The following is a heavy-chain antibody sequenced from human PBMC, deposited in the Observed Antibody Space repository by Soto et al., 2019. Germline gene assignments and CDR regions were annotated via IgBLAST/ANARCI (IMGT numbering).Heavy chain of an antibody. D-gene: IGHD3-22*01. CDR2: IWYDGSNK. V-gene: IGHV3-33*01. Sequence: PGGSLRLSCAASGFTFSSYGMHWVRQAPGKGLEWVAVIWYDGSNKYYADSVKGRFTISRDNSKNTLYLQMNSLRAEDTAVYYCARVQYYYDSSGYPIDYWGQGTLVTVSS. J-gene: IGHJ4*02. CDR1: GFTFSSYG. CDR3: ARVQYYYDSSGYPIDY.